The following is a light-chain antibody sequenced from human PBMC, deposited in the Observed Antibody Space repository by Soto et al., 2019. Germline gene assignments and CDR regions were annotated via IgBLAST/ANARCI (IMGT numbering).Light chain of an antibody. Sequence: DIPMTQSPSTLSASVGARVTITGRVSQTISSWLAWYQAKPGKAHKLLIYKASNLGSGVPSRFSGSGSGTEFTLTISSLQPDDFATYYCQQYNTYWTFGQGTKVQI. J-gene: IGKJ1*01. CDR3: QQYNTYWT. CDR2: KAS. CDR1: QTISSW. V-gene: IGKV1-5*03.